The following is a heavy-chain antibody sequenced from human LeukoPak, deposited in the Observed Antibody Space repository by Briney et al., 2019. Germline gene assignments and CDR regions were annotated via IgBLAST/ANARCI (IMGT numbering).Heavy chain of an antibody. D-gene: IGHD3-10*01. V-gene: IGHV4-61*02. Sequence: SQTLSLTCSVSGGSISRGSYYWNWVRQPAGKGLEWMGRIYNSGSTNYNPSLKSRVTISTDMSKNQFSLKLTSVTAADTAVYYCARQTFGVLYFDSWGQGTLAIVSS. CDR1: GGSISRGSYY. CDR2: IYNSGST. CDR3: ARQTFGVLYFDS. J-gene: IGHJ4*02.